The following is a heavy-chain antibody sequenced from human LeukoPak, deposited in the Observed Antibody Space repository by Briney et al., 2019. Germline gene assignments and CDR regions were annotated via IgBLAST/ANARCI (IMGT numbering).Heavy chain of an antibody. CDR2: IKSDGSST. V-gene: IGHV3-74*01. J-gene: IGHJ4*02. CDR1: GFTFSSYW. CDR3: AKDPYSSSSYYFDY. D-gene: IGHD6-6*01. Sequence: GGSLRLSCAASGFTFSSYWMYWVRQVAGKGLVWVSRIKSDGSSTSYADSVKGRFTISRDNSKNTLYLQMNSLRAEDTAVYYCAKDPYSSSSYYFDYWGQGTLVTVSS.